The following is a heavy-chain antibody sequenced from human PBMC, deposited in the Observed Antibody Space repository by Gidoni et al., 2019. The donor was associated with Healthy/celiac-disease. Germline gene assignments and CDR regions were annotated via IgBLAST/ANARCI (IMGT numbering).Heavy chain of an antibody. V-gene: IGHV4-34*01. CDR3: ARDLMTTAPSTRLRDQVYYYYGMDV. J-gene: IGHJ6*02. CDR1: GGSFSGYY. Sequence: QVQLQQWGAGLLKPSETLSLTCAVYGGSFSGYYWSWIRQPPGKGLEWIGEINHSGSTNYNPSLKSRVTISVDTSKNQFSLKLSSVTAADTAVYYCARDLMTTAPSTRLRDQVYYYYGMDVWGQGTTVTVSS. CDR2: INHSGST. D-gene: IGHD4-17*01.